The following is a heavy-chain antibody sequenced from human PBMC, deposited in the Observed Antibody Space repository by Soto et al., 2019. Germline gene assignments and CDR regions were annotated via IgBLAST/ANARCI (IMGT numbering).Heavy chain of an antibody. D-gene: IGHD4-17*01. CDR3: ARRGDYGEHPDAFDI. CDR2: IYYSGST. V-gene: IGHV4-39*01. J-gene: IGHJ3*02. Sequence: SETLSLTCTVSGGSISSSSYYWGWIRQPPGKGLEWIGSIYYSGSTYYNPSLKSRVTISVDTSKNQFSLKLSPVTAADTAVYYCARRGDYGEHPDAFDIWGQGTMVTVSS. CDR1: GGSISSSSYY.